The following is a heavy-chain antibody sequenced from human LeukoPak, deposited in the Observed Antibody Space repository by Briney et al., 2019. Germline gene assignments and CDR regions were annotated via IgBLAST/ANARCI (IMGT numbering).Heavy chain of an antibody. V-gene: IGHV3-30*03. D-gene: IGHD4-17*01. CDR3: ARDTTTVTMDY. CDR1: GFTFSSYG. J-gene: IGHJ4*02. CDR2: ISYDGSNK. Sequence: GGSLRLSCAASGFTFSSYGMHWVRQAPGKGLEWVAVISYDGSNKYYADSVKGRFTISRDNSKNTLYLQMNSLRAEDTAVYYCARDTTTVTMDYWGQGTLVTVSS.